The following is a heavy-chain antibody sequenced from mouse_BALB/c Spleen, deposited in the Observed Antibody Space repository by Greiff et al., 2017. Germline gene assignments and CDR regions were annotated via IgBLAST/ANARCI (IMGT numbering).Heavy chain of an antibody. CDR3: ARYDGYLYYFDY. CDR2: INPGSGGT. CDR1: GYAFTNYL. J-gene: IGHJ2*01. Sequence: QVHEKQSGAELVRPGTSVKVSCKASGYAFTNYLIEWVKQRPGQGLEWIGVINPGSGGTNYNEKFKGKATLTADKSSSTAYMQLSSLTSDDSAVYFCARYDGYLYYFDYWGQGTTLTVSS. D-gene: IGHD2-3*01. V-gene: IGHV1-54*01.